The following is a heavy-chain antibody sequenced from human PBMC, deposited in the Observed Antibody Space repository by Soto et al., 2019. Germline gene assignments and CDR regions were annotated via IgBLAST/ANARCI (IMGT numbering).Heavy chain of an antibody. V-gene: IGHV3-21*01. CDR2: ISSSSSYI. Sequence: PGGSLRLSCAASGFTFSSYSMNWVRQAPGKGLEWVSSISSSSSYIYYADSVKGRFTISRDNAKNSLYLQMNSLRAEDTAVYYCARGGSAYYDFWSGPPFDYWGQGTLVTVSS. CDR3: ARGGSAYYDFWSGPPFDY. J-gene: IGHJ4*02. CDR1: GFTFSSYS. D-gene: IGHD3-3*01.